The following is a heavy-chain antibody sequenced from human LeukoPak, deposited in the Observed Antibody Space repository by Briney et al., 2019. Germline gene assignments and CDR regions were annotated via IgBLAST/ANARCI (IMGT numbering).Heavy chain of an antibody. D-gene: IGHD4-23*01. CDR3: ASIMGYGGNGGARY. CDR2: IIPIFGTA. V-gene: IGHV1-69*05. J-gene: IGHJ4*02. CDR1: GGTFSSYA. Sequence: SVKVSCKASGGTFSSYAISWVRQAPGQGLEWMGGIIPIFGTANYAQKFQGRVTITTDESTRTVYMALSSLSSEETAVYYCASIMGYGGNGGARYWGQGTLVTVAS.